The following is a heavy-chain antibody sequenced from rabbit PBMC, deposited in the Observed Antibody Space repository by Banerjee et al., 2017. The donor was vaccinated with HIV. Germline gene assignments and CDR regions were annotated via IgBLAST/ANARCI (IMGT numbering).Heavy chain of an antibody. CDR1: GFSFSSGYY. Sequence: QEQLEESGGDLVKPEGSLTLTCTASGFSFSSGYYMCWVRQAPGKGLELIGCIYTGSGTTYYASWVNGRFTISRSTSLNTVTLQMTSLTAADTATYFCARDLAGVIGWNFNLWGQGTLVTVS. CDR2: IYTGSGTT. D-gene: IGHD4-1*01. J-gene: IGHJ4*01. CDR3: ARDLAGVIGWNFNL. V-gene: IGHV1S43*01.